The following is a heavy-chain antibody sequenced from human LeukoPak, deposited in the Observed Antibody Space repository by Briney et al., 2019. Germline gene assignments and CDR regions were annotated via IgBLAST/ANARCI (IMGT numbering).Heavy chain of an antibody. Sequence: ASVKVSCKTSGYSFTDYYMHWVRQAPGQGLEWMGWIGAYNGNPDYTQSLQGRVTMTTDTSTSTAYMELRSLKSDDTAVYYCAREDPGGAFDVWGRGTMVTVS. CDR3: AREDPGGAFDV. CDR2: IGAYNGNP. V-gene: IGHV1-18*01. J-gene: IGHJ3*01. D-gene: IGHD3-16*01. CDR1: GYSFTDYY.